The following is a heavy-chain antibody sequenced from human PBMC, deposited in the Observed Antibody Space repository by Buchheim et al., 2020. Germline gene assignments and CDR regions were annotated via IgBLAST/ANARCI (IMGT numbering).Heavy chain of an antibody. J-gene: IGHJ6*02. CDR2: ISGSGGST. CDR3: AKGPLRGGYDILTGYYAHYYYYGMDV. CDR1: GFTFSSYA. D-gene: IGHD3-9*01. V-gene: IGHV3-23*01. Sequence: EVQLLESGGGLVQPGGSLRLSCAASGFTFSSYAMSWVRQAPGKGLEWVSAISGSGGSTYYADSVKGRFTISRDNSKNTLYLQMNSLRAEDTAVYYCAKGPLRGGYDILTGYYAHYYYYGMDVWGQGTT.